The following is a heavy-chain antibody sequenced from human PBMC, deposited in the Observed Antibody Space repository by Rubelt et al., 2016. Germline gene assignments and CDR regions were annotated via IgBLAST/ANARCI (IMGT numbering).Heavy chain of an antibody. Sequence: VQPGGSLRLSCAASGFSFSSFWMYWVRQAPGKGMEWGANIKQDGSEKYYVDSVKGRFTISRDNAKNSLFLQMNSLRAEDTAVYYCAKGDREVPVDWLDAWRQGILVTVST. CDR3: AKGDREVPVDWLDA. J-gene: IGHJ5*02. CDR2: IKQDGSEK. V-gene: IGHV3-7*02. CDR1: GFSFSSFW. D-gene: IGHD1-26*01.